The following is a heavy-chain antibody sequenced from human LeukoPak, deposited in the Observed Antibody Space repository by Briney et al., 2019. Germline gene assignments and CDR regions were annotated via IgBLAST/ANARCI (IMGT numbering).Heavy chain of an antibody. J-gene: IGHJ1*01. CDR1: GFTLGDFA. V-gene: IGHV3-49*03. CDR2: IRGKAYGGTT. Sequence: GGSLRLSCTASGFTLGDFATSWFRQAPGKGLEWVGFIRGKAYGGTTEYAASVKGRFTISRDDSKSIAYLQMNSLKTEDTAVYYCTRDTRGGVSAAGPVWGQGTLVTVSS. D-gene: IGHD6-13*01. CDR3: TRDTRGGVSAAGPV.